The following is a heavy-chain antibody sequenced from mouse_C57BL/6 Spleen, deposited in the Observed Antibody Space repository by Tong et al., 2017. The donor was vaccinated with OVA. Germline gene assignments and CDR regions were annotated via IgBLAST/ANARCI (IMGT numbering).Heavy chain of an antibody. Sequence: VQLQESGTELVKPGASVKLSCKASGYTFTSYWMHWVKQRPGQGLEWIGNINPSSGYTKYNQKFKDKATLTADKSSSTAYMQLSSLTSEDSAVYYCAMTGSSHYYAMDYWGQGTSVTVSS. V-gene: IGHV1-53*01. CDR1: GYTFTSYW. J-gene: IGHJ4*01. CDR3: AMTGSSHYYAMDY. CDR2: INPSSGYT. D-gene: IGHD1-1*01.